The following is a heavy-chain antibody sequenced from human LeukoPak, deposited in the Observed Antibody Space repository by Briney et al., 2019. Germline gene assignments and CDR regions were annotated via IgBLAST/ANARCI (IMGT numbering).Heavy chain of an antibody. Sequence: GGSLRLSCAASGFTFSHYGMHWVRQAPGKGLEWVAFIRYDGNNKFYTDSVKGRFTISRDNSKNTLYLQMNSLRAEDTAVYYCATKGYTYASYWGQGTLVTVSP. CDR3: ATKGYTYASY. J-gene: IGHJ4*02. D-gene: IGHD5-18*01. CDR2: IRYDGNNK. CDR1: GFTFSHYG. V-gene: IGHV3-30*02.